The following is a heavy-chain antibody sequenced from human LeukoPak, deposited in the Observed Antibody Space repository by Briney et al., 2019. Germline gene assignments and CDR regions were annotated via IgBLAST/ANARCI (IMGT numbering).Heavy chain of an antibody. D-gene: IGHD3-22*01. CDR2: IDPKSGGT. CDR1: GYTFTDYY. V-gene: IGHV1-2*02. J-gene: IGHJ6*03. CDR3: ARGSGFQYRGITTNYYMDV. Sequence: ASVKVSCKASGYTFTDYYIHWVRQAPGQGLEWMGWIDPKSGGTSFAQKFQGSVTMTRDTSISTAYIELSRLKYDDTAVYYCARGSGFQYRGITTNYYMDVWGKGTTVTVSS.